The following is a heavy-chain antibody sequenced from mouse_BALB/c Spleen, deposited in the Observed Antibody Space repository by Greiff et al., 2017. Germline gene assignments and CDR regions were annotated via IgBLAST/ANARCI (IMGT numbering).Heavy chain of an antibody. CDR1: GFTFSDYY. J-gene: IGHJ4*01. CDR2: ISDGGSYT. Sequence: EVQLVESGGGLVKPGGSLKLSCAASGFTFSDYYMYWVRQTPEKRLEWVATISDGGSYTYYPDSVKGRFTISRDNAKNNLYLQMSSLKSEDTAMYYGAKDPIRYYGARTLDYWGQGTSVTVSS. D-gene: IGHD1-1*01. CDR3: AKDPIRYYGARTLDY. V-gene: IGHV5-4*02.